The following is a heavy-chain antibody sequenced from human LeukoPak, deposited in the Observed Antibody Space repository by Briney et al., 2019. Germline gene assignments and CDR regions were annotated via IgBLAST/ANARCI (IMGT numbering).Heavy chain of an antibody. V-gene: IGHV3-48*01. Sequence: PGGSLRLSCAASGFTFSSYSMNWVHQAPGKGLEWVSYISSSSSTIYYADSVKGRFTISRDNAKNSLYLQMNSLRAEDTAVYYCARLDYDSSGYYADYWGQGTLVTVSS. CDR1: GFTFSSYS. CDR2: ISSSSSTI. CDR3: ARLDYDSSGYYADY. D-gene: IGHD3-22*01. J-gene: IGHJ4*02.